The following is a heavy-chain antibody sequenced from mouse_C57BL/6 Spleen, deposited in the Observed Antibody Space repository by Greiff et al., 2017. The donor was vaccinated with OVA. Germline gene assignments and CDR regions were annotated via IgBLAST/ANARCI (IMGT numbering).Heavy chain of an antibody. Sequence: QVQLQQPGAELVMPGASVKLSCKASGYTFTSYWMHWVKQRPGQGLEWIGEIDPSDSDTNYNQKFKGKSTLTVDKSSSTAYMQLSSLASEDSAVYYCARRAAQGPPYYFDYWGKGTTLTVSS. V-gene: IGHV1-69*01. D-gene: IGHD3-2*02. CDR3: ARRAAQGPPYYFDY. J-gene: IGHJ2*01. CDR2: IDPSDSDT. CDR1: GYTFTSYW.